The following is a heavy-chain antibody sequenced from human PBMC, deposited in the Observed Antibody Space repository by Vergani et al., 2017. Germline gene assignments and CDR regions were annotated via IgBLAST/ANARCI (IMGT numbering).Heavy chain of an antibody. CDR3: ARDRYYPGTGSYPYFYYYGLDV. D-gene: IGHD3-10*01. Sequence: EVQLVESGGGLVKRGGSLRLSCAASGFTFSSYSMNWVRQAPGKGLEWVSSISSSSSYIHYSDSLKGRFTISRDNAKSSLYLQMNSLRAEDTGVYYSARDRYYPGTGSYPYFYYYGLDVWGQGTAVTVSS. CDR2: ISSSSSYI. J-gene: IGHJ6*02. CDR1: GFTFSSYS. V-gene: IGHV3-21*01.